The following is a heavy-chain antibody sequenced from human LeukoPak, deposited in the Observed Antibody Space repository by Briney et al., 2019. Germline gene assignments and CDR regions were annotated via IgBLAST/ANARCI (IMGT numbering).Heavy chain of an antibody. Sequence: SETLSLTCTVSGGSIRSYFWIWLRQPPGKGLEWIGYIWDTEITDYNPSLKSRVTISLDTSKNHFSLKLRSVTAADTALYYCARGLVLATDDAFDIWGQGTLVIVSS. CDR2: IWDTEIT. J-gene: IGHJ3*02. CDR1: GGSIRSYF. V-gene: IGHV4-59*01. D-gene: IGHD5-12*01. CDR3: ARGLVLATDDAFDI.